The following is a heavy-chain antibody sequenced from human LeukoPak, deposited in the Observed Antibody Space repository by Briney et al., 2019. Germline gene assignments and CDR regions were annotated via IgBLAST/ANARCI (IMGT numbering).Heavy chain of an antibody. CDR1: GGSISSSSFY. J-gene: IGHJ4*02. CDR2: IYYSGST. CDR3: ARHGAHYSSGSGSYYTTAFDS. Sequence: SETLSLTCTVSGGSISSSSFYWDWIRQPPGKGLEWIAAIYYSGSTYYNPSLKSRVTISVDTSKNQFSLRLSSVTAADTAIYYCARHGAHYSSGSGSYYTTAFDSWGQGTLVTVSS. D-gene: IGHD3-10*01. V-gene: IGHV4-39*01.